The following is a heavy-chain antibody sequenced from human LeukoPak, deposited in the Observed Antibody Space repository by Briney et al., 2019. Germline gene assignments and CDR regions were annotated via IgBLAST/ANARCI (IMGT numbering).Heavy chain of an antibody. J-gene: IGHJ4*02. CDR2: IYYSGST. D-gene: IGHD3-22*01. CDR3: AREAYYYDSSGSFKSYFDY. V-gene: IGHV4-59*01. Sequence: SETLSLTCTVSGGSISSYYWSWIRQPPGKGLEWIGYIYYSGSTNYNPSLKSRVTISVDTSKNQFSLKLSSVTAADTAVYYCAREAYYYDSSGSFKSYFDYRGQGTLVTVSS. CDR1: GGSISSYY.